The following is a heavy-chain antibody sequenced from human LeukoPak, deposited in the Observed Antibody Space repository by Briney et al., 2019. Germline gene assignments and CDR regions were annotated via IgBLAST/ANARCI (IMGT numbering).Heavy chain of an antibody. CDR1: GGSISSYY. CDR3: ARDSGTTGEVKFDP. Sequence: SETLSPTCTVSGGSISSYYWSWIRQPPGKGLEWIGYIYYSGSTNYNPSLKSRVTISVDTSKNQFSLKLMSVTAADTAVYYCARDSGTTGEVKFDPWGQGTLVTVSS. J-gene: IGHJ5*02. V-gene: IGHV4-59*12. D-gene: IGHD3-10*01. CDR2: IYYSGST.